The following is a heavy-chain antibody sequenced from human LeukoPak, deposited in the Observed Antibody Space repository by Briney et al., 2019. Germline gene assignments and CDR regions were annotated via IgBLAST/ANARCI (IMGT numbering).Heavy chain of an antibody. CDR2: IYHSGST. V-gene: IGHV4-38-2*02. Sequence: SETLSLTCTVSGYSISSGYYWGWIRQPPGKGLEWIGSIYHSGSTYYNPSLKSRVTISVDTSKNQFSLKLSSVTAADTAVYYCAGASDFWSGYYCYFDYWGQGTLVTVSS. CDR1: GYSISSGYY. J-gene: IGHJ4*02. D-gene: IGHD3-3*01. CDR3: AGASDFWSGYYCYFDY.